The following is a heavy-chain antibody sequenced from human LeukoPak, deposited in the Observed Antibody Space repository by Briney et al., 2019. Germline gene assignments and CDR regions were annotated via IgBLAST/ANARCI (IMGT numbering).Heavy chain of an antibody. D-gene: IGHD3-22*01. CDR2: INNDGSTT. CDR3: ARDPTMYYYDSRPDY. V-gene: IGHV3-74*01. CDR1: GFTFSSYW. Sequence: GGSLRLSCAAFGFTFSSYWMHWVRQAPGKGLVWVSRINNDGSTTSYADSVEGRFTISRDNAKNTLYLQMNSLRVEDTAVYYCARDPTMYYYDSRPDYWGQGTLVTVSS. J-gene: IGHJ4*02.